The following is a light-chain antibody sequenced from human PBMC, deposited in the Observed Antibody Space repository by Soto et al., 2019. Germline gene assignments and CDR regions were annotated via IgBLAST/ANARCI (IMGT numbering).Light chain of an antibody. CDR2: DAX. V-gene: IGKV3-11*01. CDR1: QSVSSS. Sequence: VVLTQSPATLSLSPGDTAXXXXGASQSVSSSLAWYQQKPGQAPRLLIYDAXXRATGIPARFSGSGSGTDFTLTISSLEPEDFAVYYCHHRGNGITFGQGTRLEIK. J-gene: IGKJ5*01. CDR3: HHRGNGIT.